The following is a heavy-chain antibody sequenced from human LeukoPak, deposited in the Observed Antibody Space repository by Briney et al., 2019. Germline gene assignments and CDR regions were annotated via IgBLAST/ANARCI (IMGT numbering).Heavy chain of an antibody. V-gene: IGHV3-23*01. J-gene: IGHJ5*02. CDR2: ITGSGGRT. D-gene: IGHD2-15*01. CDR1: GFTFSSYA. CDR3: ARGPHVVVVAATRRVPLDP. Sequence: PGGSLRLSCAASGFTFSSYAMNWVRQAPGKGLEWVSAITGSGGRTYYADSVKGRFTISRDNSKNTLYLQMNSLRAEDTAVYYCARGPHVVVVAATRRVPLDPWGQGTLVTVSS.